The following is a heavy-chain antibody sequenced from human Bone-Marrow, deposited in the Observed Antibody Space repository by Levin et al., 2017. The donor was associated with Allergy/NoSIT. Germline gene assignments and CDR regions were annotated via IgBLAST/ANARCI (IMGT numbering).Heavy chain of an antibody. V-gene: IGHV3-21*01. J-gene: IGHJ3*01. CDR3: VRGIIGDVRVAHKEAFDV. CDR1: GFTFSDYS. CDR2: ISSDSSDL. Sequence: GSLRLSCLVSGFTFSDYSIYWVRQAPGKGLEWNSSISSDSSDLYYADSVKGRFTISRDNAKNSLNLQVSSLRAEDTAVYHCVRGIIGDVRVAHKEAFDVWGQGTMVTVSS. D-gene: IGHD2/OR15-2a*01.